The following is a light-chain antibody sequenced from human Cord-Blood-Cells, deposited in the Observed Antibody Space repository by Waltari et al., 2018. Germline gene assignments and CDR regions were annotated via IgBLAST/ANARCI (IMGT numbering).Light chain of an antibody. CDR1: QSVSSY. Sequence: EIVLTHSPATLSLSPGESATLSCRASQSVSSYLAWYQQTPGQAPRLLIYDASNRATGIPAMFSGSGSGTDFTLTISSLEPEDVAVYYCQQRSNWPPPLTFGGGTKVEIK. V-gene: IGKV3-11*01. CDR3: QQRSNWPPPLT. J-gene: IGKJ4*01. CDR2: DAS.